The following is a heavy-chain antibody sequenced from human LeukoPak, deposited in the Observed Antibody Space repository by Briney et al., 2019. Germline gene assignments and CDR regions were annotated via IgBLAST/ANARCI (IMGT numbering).Heavy chain of an antibody. Sequence: GGSLRLSCAASGFTFSTYGMYWVRQAPGIGLEWVAFRRYDGSTKYYADSVKGRFTISRDNSKNTLYLQMNSLRAEDTAVYYCAKVGGTYGSGSYRLSDYYFDYWGQRTLVTVSS. CDR2: RRYDGSTK. V-gene: IGHV3-30*02. CDR3: AKVGGTYGSGSYRLSDYYFDY. D-gene: IGHD3-10*01. J-gene: IGHJ4*02. CDR1: GFTFSTYG.